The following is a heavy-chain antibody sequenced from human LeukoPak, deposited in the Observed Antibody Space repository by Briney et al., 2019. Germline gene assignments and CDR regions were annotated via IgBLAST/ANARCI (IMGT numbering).Heavy chain of an antibody. D-gene: IGHD3-22*01. CDR1: GFTFSSYA. CDR2: FSGSDDSA. Sequence: GSLRLSCAASGFTFSSYAMSWVRQAPGKGLEWVSIFSGSDDSAYYADSVKGRFTISRDNSKNTLYLQMNSLRAEDTAVYYCAREFGIYYDSSGSYFDYWGQGTLVTVSS. CDR3: AREFGIYYDSSGSYFDY. J-gene: IGHJ4*02. V-gene: IGHV3-23*01.